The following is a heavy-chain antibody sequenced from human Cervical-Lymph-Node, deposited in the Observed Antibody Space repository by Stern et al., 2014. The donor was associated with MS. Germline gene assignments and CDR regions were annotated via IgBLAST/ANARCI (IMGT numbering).Heavy chain of an antibody. CDR1: GGSVSSHY. CDR3: ARGVNNWLDP. V-gene: IGHV4-59*02. J-gene: IGHJ5*02. Sequence: QVQLQESGPGLVKPSETLSLTCTVSGGSVSSHYWSWFRQTPGKGLEWIGYIFYSGSTNYNSPLKSRVTMSLDMSKNQFSLNLTSVTAADTAVYYCARGVNNWLDPWGQGTQVTVSS. CDR2: IFYSGST.